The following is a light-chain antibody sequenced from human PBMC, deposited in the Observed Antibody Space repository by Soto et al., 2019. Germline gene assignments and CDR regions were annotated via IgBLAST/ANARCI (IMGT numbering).Light chain of an antibody. CDR3: SSYTSSPHAV. Sequence: QSVLTQPASVSGSPGQSITISCTGTSSDVGGYNYVSWYQQHPGKAPKLMIYDVSNRPSGVSNRFSGSKSGNTASLTISGLQAEDEADYYGSSYTSSPHAVFGGGTQLTV. V-gene: IGLV2-14*01. CDR2: DVS. J-gene: IGLJ7*01. CDR1: SSDVGGYNY.